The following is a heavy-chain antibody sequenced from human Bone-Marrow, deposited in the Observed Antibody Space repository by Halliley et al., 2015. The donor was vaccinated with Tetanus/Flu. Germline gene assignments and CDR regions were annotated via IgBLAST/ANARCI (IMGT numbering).Heavy chain of an antibody. V-gene: IGHV1-18*04. CDR1: GYTLSNYG. CDR2: STAFNDNT. CDR3: AGPSFCSDYGCLYFFDY. Sequence: QVQLVQSGAEVRKPGASVRVSCKASGYTLSNYGFNWVRQAPGQGLEWMGWSTAFNDNTKYAQRFQGRVTMTTDTSTNTAYMELRSLTSDDTAVYYCAGPSFCSDYGCLYFFDYWGQGTLVTVSS. D-gene: IGHD3-3*01. J-gene: IGHJ4*02.